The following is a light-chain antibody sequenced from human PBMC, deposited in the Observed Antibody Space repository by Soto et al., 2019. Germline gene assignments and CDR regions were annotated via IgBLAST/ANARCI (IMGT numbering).Light chain of an antibody. CDR1: QSVSSSY. J-gene: IGKJ1*01. Sequence: EIVLTQSPGTLSLSPGERATLSCRTSQSVSSSYLAWYQQKPGQAPRLLIYGASSRATGIPGRFSGSGSGTDFTLTISSLEPEDFAVYYCQQRSNWPWTFGQGTKV. CDR3: QQRSNWPWT. CDR2: GAS. V-gene: IGKV3D-20*02.